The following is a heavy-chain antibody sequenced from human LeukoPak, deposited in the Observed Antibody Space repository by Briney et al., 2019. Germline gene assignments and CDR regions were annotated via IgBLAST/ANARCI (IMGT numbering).Heavy chain of an antibody. J-gene: IGHJ4*02. Sequence: PSETLSLTCTVSGGSVSSGGYYWSWIRQPPGKGLEXXGYIYYSGSTNYNPSLKSRVTISVDTSKNQFSLKLSSVTAADTAVYYCARGLVVVAAGPADYWGQGTLVTVSS. V-gene: IGHV4-61*08. CDR3: ARGLVVVAAGPADY. D-gene: IGHD2-15*01. CDR1: GGSVSSGGYY. CDR2: IYYSGST.